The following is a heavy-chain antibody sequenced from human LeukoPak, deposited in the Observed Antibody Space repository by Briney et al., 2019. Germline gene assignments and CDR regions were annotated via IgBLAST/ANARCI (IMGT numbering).Heavy chain of an antibody. CDR3: ATGPSLLWFGELFDY. V-gene: IGHV1-46*01. Sequence: ASVKISCKAFGYTFTNNFMHWVRQAPGQGPEWMALISPTGSFTAYAQKFQGRVTLTRDLSTSTDYLELRSLRSEDTAVYYCATGPSLLWFGELFDYWGQGTLVTVSS. D-gene: IGHD3-10*01. CDR2: ISPTGSFT. J-gene: IGHJ4*02. CDR1: GYTFTNNF.